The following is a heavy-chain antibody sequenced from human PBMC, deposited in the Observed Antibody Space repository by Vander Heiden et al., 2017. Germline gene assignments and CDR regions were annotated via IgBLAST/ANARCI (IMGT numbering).Heavy chain of an antibody. J-gene: IGHJ4*02. V-gene: IGHV3-33*01. CDR2: IWYDGDHK. CDR3: ARDPSTMDGDYPRY. CDR1: GVTFTTYG. D-gene: IGHD4-17*01. Sequence: QVQLVEAGGGGVQPSRALRLSCGASGVTFTTYGIHSVRQAPGRGLEWVAHIWYDGDHKYSADSVKGRFTISRDNSKNTVYLQMNSLRPDDTAVYYCARDPSTMDGDYPRYWGQGTLVTVSS.